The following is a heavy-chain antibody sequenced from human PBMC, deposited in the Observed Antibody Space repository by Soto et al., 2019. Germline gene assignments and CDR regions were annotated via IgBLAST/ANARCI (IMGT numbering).Heavy chain of an antibody. CDR2: IYCSRST. J-gene: IGHJ4*02. CDR1: GYSISNNTNN. D-gene: IGHD2-21*02. Sequence: PSETLTLTCTVTGYSISNNTNNWVWQAPPQGKGLEWIGCIYCSRSTYTNPSLGSRVSMSIATSKDQFSLKLKSVTAADRALYFCARQRTSAVTQAYFDVWGPGSLVTVSS. CDR3: ARQRTSAVTQAYFDV. V-gene: IGHV4-39*01.